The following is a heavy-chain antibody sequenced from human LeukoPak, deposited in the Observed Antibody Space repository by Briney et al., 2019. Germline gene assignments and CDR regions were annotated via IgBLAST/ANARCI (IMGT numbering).Heavy chain of an antibody. J-gene: IGHJ3*02. V-gene: IGHV3-33*07. CDR2: IWYDGSNK. CDR1: GFTFSSYS. D-gene: IGHD1-26*01. CDR3: ARPALFIVGGDDAFDI. Sequence: PGGSLRLSCVASGFTFSSYSMYWVRQAPGQGLEWVAVIWYDGSNKYYADSVKGRFTISRDNSKNTLYLQMNSLRAEDTAVYYCARPALFIVGGDDAFDIWGQGTMVTVSS.